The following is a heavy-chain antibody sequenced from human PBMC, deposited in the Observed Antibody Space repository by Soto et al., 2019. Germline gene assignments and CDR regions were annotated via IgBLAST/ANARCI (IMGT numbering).Heavy chain of an antibody. J-gene: IGHJ3*01. Sequence: QPGGSLRLSCAAFGFTVSGKRYVAWVRQAPGKGLEWISALYDVDGTFYADSVKGRFTTSSDSFKTTVYLQMNGLRPDDTAVYYCASWHEREHAYDVWGRGTTVTVSS. CDR1: GFTVSGKRY. CDR3: ASWHEREHAYDV. V-gene: IGHV3-53*01. D-gene: IGHD1-1*01. CDR2: LYDVDGT.